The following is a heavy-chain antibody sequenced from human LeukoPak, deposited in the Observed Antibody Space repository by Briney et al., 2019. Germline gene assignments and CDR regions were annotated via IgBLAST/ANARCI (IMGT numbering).Heavy chain of an antibody. Sequence: GGSLRLSCAASGFTFSSYSMNWVRQAPGQGLEWVSSISSSSSYIYYADSVKGRFTISRDNAKNSLYLQMNSLRAEDTAVYYCARDCRADYGGNSGGFDPWGQGTLVTVSS. CDR1: GFTFSSYS. CDR3: ARDCRADYGGNSGGFDP. D-gene: IGHD4-23*01. V-gene: IGHV3-21*01. CDR2: ISSSSSYI. J-gene: IGHJ5*02.